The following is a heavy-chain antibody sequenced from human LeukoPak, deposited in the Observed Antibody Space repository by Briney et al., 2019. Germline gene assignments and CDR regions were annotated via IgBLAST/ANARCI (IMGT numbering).Heavy chain of an antibody. CDR1: GYSIRTDYY. D-gene: IGHD2-8*01. CDR3: ARPHSGTVNASTYGVIGY. CDR2: INKSGNT. V-gene: IGHV4-38-2*02. Sequence: PSESLSLTCTVSGYSIRTDYYWGWIRQPPGKGPQWIGTINKSGNTYYNPSLRSRVTISVDTSKNHFSLKLSSVTAADTAMYYCARPHSGTVNASTYGVIGYWGQGTLVTVSS. J-gene: IGHJ4*02.